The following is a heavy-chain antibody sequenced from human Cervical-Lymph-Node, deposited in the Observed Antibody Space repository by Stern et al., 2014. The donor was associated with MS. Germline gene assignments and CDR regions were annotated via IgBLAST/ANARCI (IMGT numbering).Heavy chain of an antibody. V-gene: IGHV1-46*01. CDR1: GYTFTTYY. Sequence: QVQLVQSGAEIRKPGASVKISCEASGYTFTTYYMHWVRQAPGQGLEWVALFNPSGGKTTYAQSFQGRVTVTGDTSTSTVYMELTGLRSEDTAVYYCARVLSLATSDSWGQGTLVIVSS. J-gene: IGHJ4*02. CDR3: ARVLSLATSDS. CDR2: FNPSGGKT. D-gene: IGHD1-1*01.